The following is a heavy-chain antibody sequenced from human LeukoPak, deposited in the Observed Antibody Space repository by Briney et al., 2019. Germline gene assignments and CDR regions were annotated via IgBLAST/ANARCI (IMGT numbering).Heavy chain of an antibody. Sequence: GGSLRPSCAASGFTFSGIWMTWVRQAPGKGLEWVANLRPDGSDKYYADSVEGRFTISRDNAKNSLYLQMNGLRADDTAIYYCARDAYDDASESWGQGTLVTVSS. CDR2: LRPDGSDK. V-gene: IGHV3-7*01. D-gene: IGHD3-3*01. J-gene: IGHJ5*02. CDR3: ARDAYDDASES. CDR1: GFTFSGIW.